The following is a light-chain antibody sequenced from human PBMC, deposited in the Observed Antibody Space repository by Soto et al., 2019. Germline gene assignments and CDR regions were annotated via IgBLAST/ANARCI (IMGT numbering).Light chain of an antibody. CDR1: SSDVGGYNY. V-gene: IGLV2-14*01. CDR3: HSHTTTNSLV. Sequence: QSALTQPASVSGSPGQSITISCTGTSSDVGGYNYVSWYQQHPGKAPKLMIYEVSHRPSGVSDRFSGSKSGDTASLTISGLQADDEASYYCHSHTTTNSLVFGTGTKLTVL. CDR2: EVS. J-gene: IGLJ1*01.